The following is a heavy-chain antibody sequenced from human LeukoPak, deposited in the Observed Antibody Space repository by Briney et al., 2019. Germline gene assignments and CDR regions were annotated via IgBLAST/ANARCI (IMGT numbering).Heavy chain of an antibody. Sequence: SETLSLTCTVSGGSISSSSYYWGWIRQPPGKGLEWIGSIYYSGSTYYNPSLKSRVTISVDTSKNQFSLKLSSVTAADTAVYYCARPLSSGWYYFDYWGQGTLVTVSS. J-gene: IGHJ4*02. CDR3: ARPLSSGWYYFDY. V-gene: IGHV4-39*01. D-gene: IGHD6-19*01. CDR2: IYYSGST. CDR1: GGSISSSSYY.